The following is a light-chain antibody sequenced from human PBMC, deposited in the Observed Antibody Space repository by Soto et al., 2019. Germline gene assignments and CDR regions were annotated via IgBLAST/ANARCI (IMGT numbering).Light chain of an antibody. Sequence: EIVLTQSPGTLSLSPGERATLSCRASQSVVSSYLAWYQQKPGQAPTVLIYGASSRATGIPDRFSGSGSGTDFTLTISRLEPEDFAVYYCQNYDTSPTFGQGTKVDIK. CDR2: GAS. CDR1: QSVVSSY. J-gene: IGKJ1*01. CDR3: QNYDTSPT. V-gene: IGKV3-20*01.